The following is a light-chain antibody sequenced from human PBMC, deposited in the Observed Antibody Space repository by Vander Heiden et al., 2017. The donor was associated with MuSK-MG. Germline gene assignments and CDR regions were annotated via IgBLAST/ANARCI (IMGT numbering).Light chain of an antibody. Sequence: EIVLTHSPGTLSLSPGERATLSCRASQSVSSYLAWHQQKPGQAPRLLIYDASNRATGIPARFSGSGSGTDFTLTISSLEPEDYAVYYCQQRSDWHSFGQGTKLEIK. J-gene: IGKJ2*01. CDR1: QSVSSY. CDR2: DAS. CDR3: QQRSDWHS. V-gene: IGKV3-11*01.